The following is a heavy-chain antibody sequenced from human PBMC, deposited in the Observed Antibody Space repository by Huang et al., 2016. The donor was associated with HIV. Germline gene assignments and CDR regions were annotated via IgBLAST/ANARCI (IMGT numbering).Heavy chain of an antibody. D-gene: IGHD6-13*01. J-gene: IGHJ4*02. Sequence: QVQLVESGGGVVQPGRSLRLSCAASGFTFSSYGMHWVRQAPGKGLEWLALISYYGTAKYDADSVKGRFTISRDNSKNTLYLQMNSLRIEDTAVYYCAKDFQAATGGNTFDYWGQGTLVTVSS. V-gene: IGHV3-30*18. CDR3: AKDFQAATGGNTFDY. CDR1: GFTFSSYG. CDR2: ISYYGTAK.